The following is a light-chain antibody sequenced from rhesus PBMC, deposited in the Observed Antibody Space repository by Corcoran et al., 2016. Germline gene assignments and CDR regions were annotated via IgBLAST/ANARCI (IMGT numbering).Light chain of an antibody. J-gene: IGKJ3*01. CDR1: QSISNW. V-gene: IGKV1-22*01. CDR2: KAS. CDR3: HHGYVTPFT. Sequence: DIQMTQSPSSLSASVGDTVTITCRASQSISNWLDWYQQKPGKARKVLIYKASSLQSGVPSRFSGSGSGTDFTLTISSLQPEDFATYYCHHGYVTPFTFGPGTKLDIK.